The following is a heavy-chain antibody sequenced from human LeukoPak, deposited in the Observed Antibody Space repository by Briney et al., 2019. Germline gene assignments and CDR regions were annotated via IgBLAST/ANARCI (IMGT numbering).Heavy chain of an antibody. D-gene: IGHD3-10*01. CDR2: INHSGST. J-gene: IGHJ6*02. V-gene: IGHV4-34*01. CDR3: ARGGITMVRVVRPYYYYGMDV. Sequence: GSLRLSCGASGFTFSSYAMSWVRQPPGKGLEWIGEINHSGSTNYNPSLKSRVTISVDTSKNQFSLKLSSVTAADTAVYYCARGGITMVRVVRPYYYYGMDVWAKGPRSPSP. CDR1: GFTFSSYA.